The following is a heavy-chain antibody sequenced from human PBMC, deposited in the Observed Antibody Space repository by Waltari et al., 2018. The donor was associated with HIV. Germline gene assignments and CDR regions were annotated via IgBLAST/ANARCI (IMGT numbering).Heavy chain of an antibody. V-gene: IGHV1-3*04. CDR2: INTGNDNT. D-gene: IGHD2-15*01. J-gene: IGHJ4*02. CDR1: GYTFTSYA. CDR3: ARKGAAGFFYFDC. Sequence: KPGASVKVSCKASGYTFTSYAIHWVRQAPGQRLEWMGWINTGNDNTEYSQKFQGRVTIARDTSASTAYMELSSLTSEDTAIYYCARKGAAGFFYFDCWGQGTLVTVSS.